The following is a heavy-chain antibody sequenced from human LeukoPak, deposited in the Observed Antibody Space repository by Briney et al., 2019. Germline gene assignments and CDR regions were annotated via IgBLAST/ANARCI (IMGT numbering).Heavy chain of an antibody. V-gene: IGHV3-23*01. CDR3: AKTSYSSGWPLDY. CDR1: GFTFSGYA. J-gene: IGHJ4*02. CDR2: ISGFGGST. D-gene: IGHD6-19*01. Sequence: GGSLRLSCAASGFTFSGYAMSWVRQAPGQGLEWVSTISGFGGSTYYAYSVKGRFTISRDNSKNTLYLQMNSLRAEDTAVYYCAKTSYSSGWPLDYWGQGTLVTVSS.